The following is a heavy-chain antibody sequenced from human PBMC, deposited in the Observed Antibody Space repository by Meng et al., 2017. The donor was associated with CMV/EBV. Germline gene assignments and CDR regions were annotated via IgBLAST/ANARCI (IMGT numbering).Heavy chain of an antibody. CDR2: IRYDGSNK. Sequence: GESLKISCAASGFTFSSYGMHWVRQAPGKGLEWVAFIRYDGSNKYYADSVRGRFTISRVNSKNTLYLQMNSLRAEDTAVYYCAKVEGYCSSTSCAIDAFDIWGQGTMVTVSS. CDR3: AKVEGYCSSTSCAIDAFDI. CDR1: GFTFSSYG. D-gene: IGHD2-2*01. J-gene: IGHJ3*02. V-gene: IGHV3-30*02.